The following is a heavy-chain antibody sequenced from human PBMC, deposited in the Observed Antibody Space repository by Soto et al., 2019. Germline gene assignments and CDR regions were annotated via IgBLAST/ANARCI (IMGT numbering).Heavy chain of an antibody. CDR3: ARMGHYGDYRLDY. CDR1: GGSISSGGYS. CDR2: IYHSGST. V-gene: IGHV4-30-2*01. Sequence: SETLSLTCAVSGGSISSGGYSWSWIRQPPGKGLEWIGYIYHSGSTYYNPSLKSRVTISVDRSKNQFSLKLSSVTAADTAVYYCARMGHYGDYRLDYWGQGTLVTVSS. D-gene: IGHD4-17*01. J-gene: IGHJ4*02.